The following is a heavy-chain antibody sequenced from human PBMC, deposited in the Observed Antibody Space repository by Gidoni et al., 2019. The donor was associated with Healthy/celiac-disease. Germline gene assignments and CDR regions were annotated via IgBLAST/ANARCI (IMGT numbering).Heavy chain of an antibody. CDR1: GFTFSSYA. V-gene: IGHV3-23*01. CDR3: AKVHSGYDPFDY. Sequence: EVQLLESGGGLVQLGGSLRLSCAASGFTFSSYAKSWVRQAPGKGLEWVSAISGSGGSTYYADSVKGRFTISRDNSKNTLYLQMNSLRAEDTAVYYCAKVHSGYDPFDYWGQGTLVTVSS. CDR2: ISGSGGST. J-gene: IGHJ4*02. D-gene: IGHD5-12*01.